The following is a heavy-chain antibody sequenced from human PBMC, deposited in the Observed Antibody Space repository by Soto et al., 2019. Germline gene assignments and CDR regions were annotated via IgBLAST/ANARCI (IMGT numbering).Heavy chain of an antibody. CDR1: GYTLTSFY. Sequence: ASVKVSCKASGYTLTSFYMHWMRQAPGQGLEWMGVIDPSAGSTTYTQKFKGRVRMTRDTFTSTVFMELSSLRSEDTAVYYCARSPRPTGTTLYYFDSWGQRTLVTVSS. V-gene: IGHV1-46*01. J-gene: IGHJ4*02. CDR3: ARSPRPTGTTLYYFDS. D-gene: IGHD1-1*01. CDR2: IDPSAGST.